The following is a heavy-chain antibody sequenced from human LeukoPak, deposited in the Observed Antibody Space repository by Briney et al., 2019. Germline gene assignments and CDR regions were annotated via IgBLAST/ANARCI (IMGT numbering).Heavy chain of an antibody. Sequence: PSGTLSLTCTVSGGSINSYYWGWIREPPGRGVGWVGYIYYSGSTNYNPSLKSRVTISLGTSKTQFSLKLSSVTAADTAVYYCARAGLVWGAHDFDYWGEGTLVTVSS. J-gene: IGHJ4*02. CDR2: IYYSGST. CDR3: ARAGLVWGAHDFDY. V-gene: IGHV4-59*08. D-gene: IGHD1-26*01. CDR1: GGSINSYY.